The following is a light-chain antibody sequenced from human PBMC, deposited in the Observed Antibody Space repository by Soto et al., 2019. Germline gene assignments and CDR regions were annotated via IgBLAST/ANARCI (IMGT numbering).Light chain of an antibody. J-gene: IGKJ4*01. CDR1: QSINNR. V-gene: IGKV1-39*01. CDR3: QQSYSTPPT. Sequence: DIQMTQSPSSLSASLGDIVTIACRTSQSINNRLNWYQQKPGKAPNLLISAASSLQSGVPSRFSGSASGADFTLTISSLQPEDFATYYCQQSYSTPPTFGGGTKVDI. CDR2: AAS.